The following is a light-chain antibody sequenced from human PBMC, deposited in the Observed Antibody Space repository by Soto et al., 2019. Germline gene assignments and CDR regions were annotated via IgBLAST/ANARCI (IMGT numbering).Light chain of an antibody. V-gene: IGKV1-5*03. Sequence: DIPMTQSPSTLSASVGDRVTITCRASQSISSWLAWYQQKPGKAPKLLIYKASSLESGIPSRFSGSGAGTEFTVTISSLQPDDFANYYCQQYNPYSPWTFCQGTKVEIK. CDR1: QSISSW. J-gene: IGKJ1*01. CDR2: KAS. CDR3: QQYNPYSPWT.